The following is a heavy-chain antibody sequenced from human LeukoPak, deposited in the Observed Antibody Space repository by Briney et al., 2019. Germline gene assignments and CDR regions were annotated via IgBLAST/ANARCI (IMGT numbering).Heavy chain of an antibody. D-gene: IGHD2-2*02. Sequence: GGSLRLSCAASVFTFDDYAMHWVREAPGKGLEWGCLISWDGGSTYYADSVKGRFTISRDNSKNSLYLQSSSLRAEDTALYYCSKDSYRVRHEYFQRWGQGTLVTV. CDR2: ISWDGGST. J-gene: IGHJ1*01. CDR1: VFTFDDYA. V-gene: IGHV3-43D*03. CDR3: SKDSYRVRHEYFQR.